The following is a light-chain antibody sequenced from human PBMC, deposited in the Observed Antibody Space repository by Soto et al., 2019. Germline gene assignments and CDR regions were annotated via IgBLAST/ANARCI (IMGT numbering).Light chain of an antibody. Sequence: QSVLTQPPSASGAPGQTVTISCSGSSSNIGSHTVNWYQHLPGTAPKLLTYTNTQRPLGVPVRITGSKSGTSASLAITGLQSEDEAEYYCAAWADRLYVFGTGSKVTGL. CDR2: TNT. CDR1: SSNIGSHT. J-gene: IGLJ1*01. CDR3: AAWADRLYV. V-gene: IGLV1-44*01.